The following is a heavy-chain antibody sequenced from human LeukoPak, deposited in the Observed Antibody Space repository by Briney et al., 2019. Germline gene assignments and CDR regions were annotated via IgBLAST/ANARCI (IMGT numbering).Heavy chain of an antibody. CDR1: GGSFSGYY. J-gene: IGHJ4*02. D-gene: IGHD1-1*01. V-gene: IGHV4-34*01. CDR3: ARAPSRYNWNDEFGY. CDR2: INHSGST. Sequence: SETLSLTCAVYGGSFSGYYWSWIRQPTGKGLEWIGEINHSGSTNYNPSLKSRVTISVDTSKNQFSLKLSSVTAADTAVYYCARAPSRYNWNDEFGYWGQGTLVTVSS.